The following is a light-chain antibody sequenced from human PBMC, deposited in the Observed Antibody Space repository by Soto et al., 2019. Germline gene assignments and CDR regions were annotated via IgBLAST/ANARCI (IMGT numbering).Light chain of an antibody. V-gene: IGKV1-13*02. Sequence: AIQLTQSPSSLSASVGDRVSITCRASQGISSALAWYQHKPGKAPKILIYDAPSLQSGVPSRFSGSESGTECTLTISSLQPEDFANYYCQQLKTYPFTFGQGTRLEIK. J-gene: IGKJ5*01. CDR2: DAP. CDR1: QGISSA. CDR3: QQLKTYPFT.